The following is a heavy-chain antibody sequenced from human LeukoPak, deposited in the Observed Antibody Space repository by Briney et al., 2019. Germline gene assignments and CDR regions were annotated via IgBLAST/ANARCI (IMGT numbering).Heavy chain of an antibody. V-gene: IGHV3-7*01. J-gene: IGHJ4*02. Sequence: PGGSLRLSCAASGFTFSSYWMNWVRQAPGKGLEWVANIKEDGSEIYYVDSVKGRFTISRDNAKNSLFLQMNSLRAEDTAVYYCARIFCNSTTCFDYWGQGTLVTVSS. CDR1: GFTFSSYW. CDR2: IKEDGSEI. CDR3: ARIFCNSTTCFDY. D-gene: IGHD2-2*01.